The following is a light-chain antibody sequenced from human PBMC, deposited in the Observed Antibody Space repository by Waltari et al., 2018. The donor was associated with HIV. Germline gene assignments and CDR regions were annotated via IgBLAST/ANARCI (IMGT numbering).Light chain of an antibody. Sequence: DIVLTQSPATLSLSPGERATFSCRASQSVGSYLGWYQQNPGQAPRLLIYDASNRATVIPARFSGSGSGTDFTLTISSLEPEDFAVYYCQQRSDWPPTFGQGTKVEIK. V-gene: IGKV3-11*01. CDR3: QQRSDWPPT. CDR2: DAS. J-gene: IGKJ1*01. CDR1: QSVGSY.